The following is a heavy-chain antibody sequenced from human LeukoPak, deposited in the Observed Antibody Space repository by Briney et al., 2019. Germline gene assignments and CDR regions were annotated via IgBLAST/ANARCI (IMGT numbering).Heavy chain of an antibody. CDR1: GGSISSSDYY. CDR3: ARDPGSPRGYFDL. V-gene: IGHV4-39*07. CDR2: IYYGGST. J-gene: IGHJ2*01. Sequence: PSETLSLTCIVSGGSISSSDYYWGWIRQPPGKGLEWIGSIYYGGSTYYNPSLKSRVTISVDRSKKQFSLKLSSVTAADTAVYYCARDPGSPRGYFDLWGRGTLVTVSS. D-gene: IGHD2-15*01.